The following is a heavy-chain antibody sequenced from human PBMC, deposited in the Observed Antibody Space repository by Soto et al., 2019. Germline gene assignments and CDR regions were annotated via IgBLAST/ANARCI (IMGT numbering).Heavy chain of an antibody. CDR1: GYTFTSYA. CDR2: INAGNGNT. CDR3: ARIGSGWPYYHYGMDV. J-gene: IGHJ6*02. Sequence: GASVKVSCKASGYTFTSYAMHWVRQAPGQRLEWMGWINAGNGNTKYSQKFQGRVTITRDTSASTAYMELSSLRSEDTAVYYCARIGSGWPYYHYGMDVWGQGTTVTVSS. D-gene: IGHD6-19*01. V-gene: IGHV1-3*01.